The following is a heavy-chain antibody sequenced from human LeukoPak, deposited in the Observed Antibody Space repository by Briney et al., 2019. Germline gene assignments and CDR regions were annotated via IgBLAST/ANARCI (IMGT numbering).Heavy chain of an antibody. V-gene: IGHV4-59*01. CDR2: VYYSGRT. J-gene: IGHJ4*02. D-gene: IGHD6-13*01. CDR3: AISSSWYHNTFDY. CDR1: GGSFSGYY. Sequence: SETLSLTCAVYGGSFSGYYWSWIRQPPGKGPEWIGYVYYSGRTNYNPSLKSRVTISVDTSKNQFSLKLSSVTAADTAVYYCAISSSWYHNTFDYWGQGTLVTVSS.